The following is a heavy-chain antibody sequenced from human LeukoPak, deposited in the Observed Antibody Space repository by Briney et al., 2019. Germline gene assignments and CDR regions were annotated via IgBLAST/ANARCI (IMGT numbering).Heavy chain of an antibody. J-gene: IGHJ6*04. CDR1: GYTFTSYY. CDR3: ARSRYCSSTSCYNTRYGMDV. D-gene: IGHD2-2*02. V-gene: IGHV1-46*01. Sequence: ASVKVSCKASGYTFTSYYMHWVRQAPGQGLEWMVIINPSGGSTSYAQKFQGRVTMTRDTSTSTVYMELSSLSSEDTAVYYCARSRYCSSTSCYNTRYGMDVWGKGTTVTVSS. CDR2: INPSGGST.